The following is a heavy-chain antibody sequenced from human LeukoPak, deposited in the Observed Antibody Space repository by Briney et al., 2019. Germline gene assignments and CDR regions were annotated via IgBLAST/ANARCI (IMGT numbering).Heavy chain of an antibody. J-gene: IGHJ3*01. V-gene: IGHV1-2*02. CDR1: GYTFTGYY. CDR2: INPNSGGT. D-gene: IGHD1-26*01. Sequence: ASVKVSCKASGYTFTGYYMHWVRQAPGQGLEWMGWINPNSGGTNYAQKFQGRVTMTRDTSISTAYMELSRLRSDDTAVYYCRIDSGSGPLDAFDVWGQGTMVTVSS. CDR3: RIDSGSGPLDAFDV.